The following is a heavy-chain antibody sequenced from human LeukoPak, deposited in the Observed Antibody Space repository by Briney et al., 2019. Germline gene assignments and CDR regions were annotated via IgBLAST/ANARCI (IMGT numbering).Heavy chain of an antibody. J-gene: IGHJ3*02. CDR3: AKRIVGAPYAFDI. V-gene: IGHV3-23*01. Sequence: PGGSLRLSCAASGFTFSAYPMSWVRQAPGKGLEWVSGIGGSGGNTYYAGSVKGRFTISRDNSKSTLFLQMNSLRAEDTALYYCAKRIVGAPYAFDIWGQGTMVTVSS. D-gene: IGHD1-26*01. CDR2: IGGSGGNT. CDR1: GFTFSAYP.